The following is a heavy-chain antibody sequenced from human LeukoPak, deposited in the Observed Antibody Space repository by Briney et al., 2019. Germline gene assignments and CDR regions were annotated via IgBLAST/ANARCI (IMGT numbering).Heavy chain of an antibody. CDR2: ISGSAYST. Sequence: GGSLRLSCAASGSTFNSYSMTLVRQAPGKGLEWISAISGSAYSTSYADSVKGRFTISRDNSKNTLYLQMNSLRAEDTAIYYCARNPSGFKLGDAFDIWGQGTMVTVSS. CDR1: GSTFNSYS. V-gene: IGHV3-23*01. J-gene: IGHJ3*02. D-gene: IGHD3-22*01. CDR3: ARNPSGFKLGDAFDI.